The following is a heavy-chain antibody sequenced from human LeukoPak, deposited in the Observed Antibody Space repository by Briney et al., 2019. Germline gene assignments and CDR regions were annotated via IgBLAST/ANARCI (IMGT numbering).Heavy chain of an antibody. CDR1: GGSFSGYY. V-gene: IGHV4-34*01. CDR3: ARLMGYCSGGSCYSFWFDP. CDR2: INHSGST. J-gene: IGHJ5*02. Sequence: SETLSLTCAVYGGSFSGYYWSWIRQPPGKGLEWIGEINHSGSTNYNPSLKSRVTISVDTSKNQFSLKLSSVTAADTAVYYCARLMGYCSGGSCYSFWFDPWGQGTLVTVSS. D-gene: IGHD2-15*01.